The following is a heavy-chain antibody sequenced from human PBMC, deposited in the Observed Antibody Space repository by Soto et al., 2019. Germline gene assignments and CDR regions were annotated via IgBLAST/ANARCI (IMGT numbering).Heavy chain of an antibody. CDR3: ARDKGIAVDSYGAFDI. CDR2: IYHSGST. V-gene: IGHV4-4*02. J-gene: IGHJ3*02. D-gene: IGHD6-19*01. CDR1: GGSISSSNW. Sequence: SSETLSLTCAVSGGSISSSNWWSWVRQPPGKGLEWIGEIYHSGSTNYNPSLKSRVTISVDKSKNQFSLKLSSVTAADTAVYYCARDKGIAVDSYGAFDIWGQGTMVTVSS.